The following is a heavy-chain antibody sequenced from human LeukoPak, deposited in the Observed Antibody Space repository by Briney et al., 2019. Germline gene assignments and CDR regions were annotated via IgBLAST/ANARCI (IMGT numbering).Heavy chain of an antibody. J-gene: IGHJ4*02. V-gene: IGHV1-18*01. CDR1: GYTFTSYG. Sequence: ASVKVSCKASGYTFTSYGISWVRQAPGQGLEWMGWISGYNGNTNYAQNLQGRVTMTTDTSTSTAYMELSSLRSEDTAVYYCARDGIYYYGLGSYFDYWGQGTLVTVSS. CDR2: ISGYNGNT. CDR3: ARDGIYYYGLGSYFDY. D-gene: IGHD3-10*01.